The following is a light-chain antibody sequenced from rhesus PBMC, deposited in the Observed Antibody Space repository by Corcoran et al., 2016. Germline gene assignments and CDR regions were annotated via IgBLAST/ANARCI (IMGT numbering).Light chain of an antibody. Sequence: EIVLTQSPATLSLSPGERATLSCRASQSVSSSLAWYQQKPEQAPRLLIYGASSRATGIPYRFSGSGSGTDFTRTISSLEPEDFAVYYCQQYSNWPLTFGGGAKVEIK. CDR3: QQYSNWPLT. J-gene: IGKJ4*01. CDR1: QSVSSS. CDR2: GAS. V-gene: IGKV3-42*03.